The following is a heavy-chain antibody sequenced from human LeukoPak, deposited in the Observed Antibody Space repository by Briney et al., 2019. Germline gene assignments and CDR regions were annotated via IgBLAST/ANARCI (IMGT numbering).Heavy chain of an antibody. CDR3: ARDLNGDYAASDY. Sequence: SETLSLTCTVSGYSISSGYYWCWIRQPPGKGLEGIGSIYHSGSTYYRPSLKSRVTISVDTSKNQFSLKLSSVTAADTAVYYCARDLNGDYAASDYWGQGTLVTVSS. J-gene: IGHJ4*02. CDR2: IYHSGST. D-gene: IGHD7-27*01. CDR1: GYSISSGYY. V-gene: IGHV4-38-2*02.